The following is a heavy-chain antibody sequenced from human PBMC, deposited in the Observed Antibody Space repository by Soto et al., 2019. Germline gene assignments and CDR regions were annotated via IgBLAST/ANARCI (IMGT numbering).Heavy chain of an antibody. V-gene: IGHV1-46*01. J-gene: IGHJ6*02. CDR2: INPSGGST. Sequence: QVQLVQSGAEVKKPGASVKVSCKASGYTFTSYYMHWVRQAPGQGLEWMGIINPSGGSTSYAQKFQGRVTMTRDTSTSTVYMELSSVRSEDTAVYYCARDKITMVRGVIMGGYYYYGMDVWGQGTTVTVSS. CDR3: ARDKITMVRGVIMGGYYYYGMDV. D-gene: IGHD3-10*01. CDR1: GYTFTSYY.